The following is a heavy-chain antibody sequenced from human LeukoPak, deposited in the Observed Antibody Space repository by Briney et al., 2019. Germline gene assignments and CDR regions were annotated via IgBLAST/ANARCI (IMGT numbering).Heavy chain of an antibody. CDR1: GGSISSGDYY. J-gene: IGHJ6*02. D-gene: IGHD4-23*01. CDR3: AREGTTVVTPDYYYYGMDV. V-gene: IGHV4-30-4*01. CDR2: IYYSGST. Sequence: SGTLSLTCTVSGGSISSGDYYWSWIRQPPGKGLEWIGYIYYSGSTYYNPSLKSRVTISVDTSKNQFSLKLSSVTAADTAVYYCAREGTTVVTPDYYYYGMDVWGQGTTVTVSS.